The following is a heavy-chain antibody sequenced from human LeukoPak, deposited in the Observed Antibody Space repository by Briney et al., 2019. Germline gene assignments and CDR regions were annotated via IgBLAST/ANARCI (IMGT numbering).Heavy chain of an antibody. V-gene: IGHV3-30*18. CDR1: GFTFSSYG. D-gene: IGHD3-10*01. Sequence: HSGRSLRLSCAASGFTFSSYGMHWVRQAPGKGLEWVAVISYDGSNKYYADPVKGRFTISRDNSKNTLYLQMNSLRAEDTAVYYCAKPNMVRGVTGYYFDYWGQGTLVTVSS. CDR3: AKPNMVRGVTGYYFDY. CDR2: ISYDGSNK. J-gene: IGHJ4*02.